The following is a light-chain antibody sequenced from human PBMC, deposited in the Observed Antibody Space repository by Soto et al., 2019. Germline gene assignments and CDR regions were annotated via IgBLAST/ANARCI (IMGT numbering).Light chain of an antibody. CDR3: QQYAISPLT. Sequence: EIVVTQSPGTLSLSPGERATLSCRASQSVGKNYSGWYQQKPGQPPRLIVFHASIRATCIPDRFSGGRSGADFTLIISRLDPEDFAEYYCQQYAISPLTFGGGTTVEIK. CDR1: QSVGKNY. CDR2: HAS. V-gene: IGKV3-20*01. J-gene: IGKJ4*01.